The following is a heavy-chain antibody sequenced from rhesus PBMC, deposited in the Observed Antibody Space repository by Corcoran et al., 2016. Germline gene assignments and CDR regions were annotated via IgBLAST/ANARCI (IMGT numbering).Heavy chain of an antibody. CDR2: IYGSGGGT. D-gene: IGHD3-40*01. Sequence: QVQLQESGPGLVKPSETLSLTCAVSGGSISDDYYWSWIRQPPGKGLELIGYIYGSGGGTNYNPSLKNRVTISIDTSKNQFSLKLSSVTAADTAVYYCAIRGSSRYYANSLDVWGRGVLVTVSS. CDR1: GGSISDDYY. J-gene: IGHJ5-2*02. V-gene: IGHV4-106*01. CDR3: AIRGSSRYYANSLDV.